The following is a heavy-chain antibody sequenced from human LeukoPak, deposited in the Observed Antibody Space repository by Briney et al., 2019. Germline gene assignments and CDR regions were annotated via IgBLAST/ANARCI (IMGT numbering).Heavy chain of an antibody. CDR2: IIPIFGTA. CDR3: ARDRDYFDY. J-gene: IGHJ4*02. CDR1: SYTFTSYG. D-gene: IGHD3-10*01. Sequence: ASVKVSCKASSYTFTSYGISWVPQAPGQGLEWMGGIIPIFGTANYAQKFQGRVTITTDESTSTAYMELSSLRSEDTAVYYCARDRDYFDYWGQGTLVIVSS. V-gene: IGHV1-69*05.